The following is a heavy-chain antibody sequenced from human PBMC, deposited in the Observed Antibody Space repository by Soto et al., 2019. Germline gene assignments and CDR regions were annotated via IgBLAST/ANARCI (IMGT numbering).Heavy chain of an antibody. Sequence: GGSLRLSCADSGFTFTSYAMSWVRQAPGKGLECVAIISGSAGRTYYADSVKGRFTISRDNSKNTLYLQMNSLRADDTAVYYCASAYYGGITIFGVVIDYYYYYGMDVWGQGTTVTVSS. CDR1: GFTFTSYA. CDR2: ISGSAGRT. CDR3: ASAYYGGITIFGVVIDYYYYYGMDV. J-gene: IGHJ6*02. D-gene: IGHD3-3*01. V-gene: IGHV3-23*01.